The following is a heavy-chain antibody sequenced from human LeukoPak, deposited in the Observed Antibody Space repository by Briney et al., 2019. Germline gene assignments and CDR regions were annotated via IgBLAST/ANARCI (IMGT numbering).Heavy chain of an antibody. J-gene: IGHJ4*02. D-gene: IGHD6-13*01. Sequence: SETLSLTCTVSGGSISSSSYYWSWIRQPPGKGLEWIGYIYYSGSTNYNPSLKSRVTISVDTSKNQFSLKLSSVTAADTAVYYCARVSGAAAAYFDYWGQGTLVTVSS. V-gene: IGHV4-61*01. CDR3: ARVSGAAAAYFDY. CDR2: IYYSGST. CDR1: GGSISSSSYY.